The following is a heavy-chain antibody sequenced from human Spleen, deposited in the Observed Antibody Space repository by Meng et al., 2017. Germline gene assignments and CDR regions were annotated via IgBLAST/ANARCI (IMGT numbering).Heavy chain of an antibody. CDR1: GGSFSGYY. CDR2: INHSGST. CDR3: ARGRRFPIVVVTAIHNWFDP. V-gene: IGHV4-34*01. Sequence: GSLRLSCAVYGGSFSGYYWSWIRQPPGKGLEWFGEINHSGSTNYNPSLKSRVTISVDTSKNQFSLKLSTVTAADTAVYYCARGRRFPIVVVTAIHNWFDPWGQGTLVTVSS. D-gene: IGHD2-21*02. J-gene: IGHJ5*02.